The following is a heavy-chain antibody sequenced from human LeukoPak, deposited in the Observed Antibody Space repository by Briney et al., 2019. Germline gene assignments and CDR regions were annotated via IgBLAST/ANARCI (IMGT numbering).Heavy chain of an antibody. D-gene: IGHD1-26*01. Sequence: GESLKISCKGSGYSFTSYWIGWVRQMPGKGLEWMGIIYPGDSDTRYSPSFQGQVTISADKSISTAYLQWSSLKASDTAIYYCARRWAEYSGSPNDYYYYYMDVWGKGTTVTVSS. J-gene: IGHJ6*03. CDR1: GYSFTSYW. V-gene: IGHV5-51*01. CDR3: ARRWAEYSGSPNDYYYYYMDV. CDR2: IYPGDSDT.